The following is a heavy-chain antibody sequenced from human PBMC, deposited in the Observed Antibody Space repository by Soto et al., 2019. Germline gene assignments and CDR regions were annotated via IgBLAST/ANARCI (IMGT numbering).Heavy chain of an antibody. CDR3: ARRKAMAGVGGGYYYGMDV. J-gene: IGHJ6*02. CDR2: IIPIFGTA. V-gene: IGHV1-69*12. CDR1: GGTFSSYA. Sequence: QVQLVQSGAEVKKPGSSVKVSCKASGGTFSSYAISWVRQAPGQGREWMGGIIPIFGTANYAQKFQGRVTITADESTSTAYMELSSLRSEDTAVYYCARRKAMAGVGGGYYYGMDVWGQGTTVTVSS. D-gene: IGHD3-3*01.